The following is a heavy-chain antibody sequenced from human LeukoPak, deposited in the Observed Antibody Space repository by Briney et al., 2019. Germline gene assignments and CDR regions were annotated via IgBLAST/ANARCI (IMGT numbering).Heavy chain of an antibody. J-gene: IGHJ1*01. CDR2: IKSDGCR. CDR3: ARAPSEIGGYYPEYFRH. V-gene: IGHV3-74*01. CDR1: GFTFSSYW. D-gene: IGHD3-22*01. Sequence: PVGSLRLSCAASGFTFSSYWMHWVRQAPGKGLVWVSRIKSDGCRNYTDSVKGRFTISRDNAKNTVSLQMNSLRAEDTGVYYCARAPSEIGGYYPEYFRHWGQGTLVPVSS.